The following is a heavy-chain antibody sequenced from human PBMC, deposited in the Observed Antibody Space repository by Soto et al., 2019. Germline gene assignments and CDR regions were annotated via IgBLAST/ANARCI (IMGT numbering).Heavy chain of an antibody. CDR3: VRSMIIVVRLIGLDY. Sequence: QVQLVESGGGVVQPGGSLRLSCGASGFTFRSYAMHWVRQTPGKGLEWVAVISYDGSNKHYADSVKGRFSISRYNSKNMLYLQMDSLSTEDTAVYYCVRSMIIVVRLIGLDYLRQGTLVTVSS. CDR2: ISYDGSNK. V-gene: IGHV3-30-3*01. D-gene: IGHD3-22*01. J-gene: IGHJ4*02. CDR1: GFTFRSYA.